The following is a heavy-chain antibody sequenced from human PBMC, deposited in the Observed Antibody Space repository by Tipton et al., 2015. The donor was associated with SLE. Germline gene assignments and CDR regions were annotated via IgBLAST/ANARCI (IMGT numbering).Heavy chain of an antibody. D-gene: IGHD2-15*01. CDR2: IYSSGSN. V-gene: IGHV4-4*08. J-gene: IGHJ4*02. CDR1: GFTFSDYY. CDR3: AGEFPGGWRFDY. Sequence: LRLSCAASGFTFSDYYMSWIRQAPGKGLEWIGNIYSSGSNVYNPSLKSRVTISRDTSKNQFSLKLTSVTAADTAVYFCAGEFPGGWRFDYWGQGTLVTVSS.